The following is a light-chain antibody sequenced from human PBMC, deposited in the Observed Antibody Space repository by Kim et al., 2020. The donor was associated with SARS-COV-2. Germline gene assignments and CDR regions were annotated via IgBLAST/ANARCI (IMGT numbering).Light chain of an antibody. Sequence: SPSVGDRVTITCRASQSISSYLNWYQQKPGKAPKLLIYAASSLQSGVPSRFSGSGSGTDFTLTISSLQPEDFATYYCQQSYSTLTFGGGTKVDIK. CDR1: QSISSY. J-gene: IGKJ4*01. CDR2: AAS. V-gene: IGKV1-39*01. CDR3: QQSYSTLT.